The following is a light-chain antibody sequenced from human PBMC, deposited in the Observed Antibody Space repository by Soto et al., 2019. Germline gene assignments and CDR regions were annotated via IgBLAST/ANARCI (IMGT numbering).Light chain of an antibody. Sequence: EVVLTQSPDTLSLPPWERATLSCRASQSISSYLSWYQQKPGQAPRLLIYDASSRATCIPAMFSGSGSGTDFTLTISSLEPEDFAVYYCQQLTDWPPQWTFGQGTKVDI. CDR1: QSISSY. CDR3: QQLTDWPPQWT. J-gene: IGKJ1*01. V-gene: IGKV3-11*01. CDR2: DAS.